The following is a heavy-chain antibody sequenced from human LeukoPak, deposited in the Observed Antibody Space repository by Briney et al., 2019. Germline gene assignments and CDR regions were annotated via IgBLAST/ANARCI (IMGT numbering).Heavy chain of an antibody. D-gene: IGHD6-19*01. CDR3: ARDFRSGWPPV. CDR2: TNHSGST. V-gene: IGHV4-34*01. CDR1: GGSFSGYY. Sequence: SETLSLTCAVYGGSFSGYYWSWIRQPPGKGLEWIGETNHSGSTNYNPSLKSRVTISVDTSKNQFSLKLSSVTAADTAVYYCARDFRSGWPPVWGQGTLVTVSS. J-gene: IGHJ4*02.